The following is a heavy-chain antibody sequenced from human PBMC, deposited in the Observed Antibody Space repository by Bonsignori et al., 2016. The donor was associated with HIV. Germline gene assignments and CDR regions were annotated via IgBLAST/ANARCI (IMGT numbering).Heavy chain of an antibody. CDR3: AREHEGFDI. CDR1: GFTFSTSW. Sequence: GESLKISCAASGFTFSTSWMHWVRQTPGKGLVWVSHISGDESITRYADSVKGRFTISRDNAKNMLYLQMDSLRADDTAVYYCAREHEGFDIWGQGTMVTVSS. CDR2: ISGDESIT. J-gene: IGHJ3*02. V-gene: IGHV3-74*01.